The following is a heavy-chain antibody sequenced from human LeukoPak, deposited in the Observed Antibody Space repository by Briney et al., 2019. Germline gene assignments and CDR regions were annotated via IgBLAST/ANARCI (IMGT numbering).Heavy chain of an antibody. Sequence: SETLSLTCSVSGVSISAYYWSWIRQSAGNRLEWIGRIYPGEGIYATATTSYNPSFKSRVTMSGDTSRNQLSLKLSSVTAADTAVYYCARDPTTVTTIFDSWGQGILVTVSS. V-gene: IGHV4-4*07. J-gene: IGHJ4*02. CDR1: GVSISAYY. D-gene: IGHD4-4*01. CDR2: IYPGEGIYATATT. CDR3: ARDPTTVTTIFDS.